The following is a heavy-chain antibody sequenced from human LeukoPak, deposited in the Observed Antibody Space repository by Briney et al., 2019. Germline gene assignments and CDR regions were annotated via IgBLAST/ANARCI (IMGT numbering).Heavy chain of an antibody. D-gene: IGHD3-22*01. CDR3: AKRSSDYYWGFDY. V-gene: IGHV3-23*01. Sequence: PGGSLRLSCAASGFTFSNYAMNWVRQAPGKGLEWVSTIGGSGSSTYYADSVKGRFTISRDNSKNTLYLQMNSLRMDDTAVYYCAKRSSDYYWGFDYWGQGTLVTVSS. CDR2: IGGSGSST. CDR1: GFTFSNYA. J-gene: IGHJ4*02.